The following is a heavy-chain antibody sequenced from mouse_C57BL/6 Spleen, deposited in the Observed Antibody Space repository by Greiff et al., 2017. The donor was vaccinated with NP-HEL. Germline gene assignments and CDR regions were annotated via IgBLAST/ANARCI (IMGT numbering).Heavy chain of an antibody. J-gene: IGHJ1*03. CDR2: IDPETGGT. CDR1: GYTFTDYE. V-gene: IGHV1-15*01. CDR3: TRSDYYGSSHWYFDV. D-gene: IGHD1-1*01. Sequence: QVQLQQSGAELVRPGASVTLSCKASGYTFTDYEMHWVKQTPVHGLEWIGAIDPETGGTAYNQKFKGKAILTADKSSSTAYMELRSLTSEDSAVYYCTRSDYYGSSHWYFDVWGTVTTVTVSS.